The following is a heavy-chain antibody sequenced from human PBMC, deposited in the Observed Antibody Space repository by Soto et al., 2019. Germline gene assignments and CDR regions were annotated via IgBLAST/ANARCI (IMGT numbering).Heavy chain of an antibody. Sequence: QVQLQESGPGLVKPSGTLSLSCAVSGGSISSSHWWTWVRQPPGKGLEWIGEIYHSGSTNYNPSLQSRVTLSVDTSRNQFSLNLSSVNAADTAVYYCASSGGGEDYWGQGILVTVSS. CDR2: IYHSGST. CDR3: ASSGGGEDY. V-gene: IGHV4-4*02. CDR1: GGSISSSHW. D-gene: IGHD3-16*01. J-gene: IGHJ4*02.